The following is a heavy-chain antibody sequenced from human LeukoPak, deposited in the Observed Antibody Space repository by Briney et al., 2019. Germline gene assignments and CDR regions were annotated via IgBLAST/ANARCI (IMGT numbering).Heavy chain of an antibody. CDR3: AREAAVGAGGFDY. V-gene: IGHV4-59*01. CDR2: IYNSGSA. CDR1: GGSISAYY. J-gene: IGHJ4*02. D-gene: IGHD6-13*01. Sequence: PSETLSLTCTVSGGSISAYYWSWIRQPPGKGLEWIGYIYNSGSAKYSPSLQSRVTILIDTSKKQFSLKVSSVTAADTAVYYCAREAAVGAGGFDYWGQGTLVTVSS.